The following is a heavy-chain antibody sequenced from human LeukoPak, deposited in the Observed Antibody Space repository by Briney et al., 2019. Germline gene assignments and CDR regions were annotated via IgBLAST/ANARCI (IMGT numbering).Heavy chain of an antibody. J-gene: IGHJ4*02. CDR3: ARLGYYGSGSYYNPFDY. Sequence: GSSVKVSCKASGGTFSSYTITWVRQAPGQGLEWMGGIIPIFGTANYAQKFQGRVTITADESTSTAYMELSSLRSEDTAVYYCARLGYYGSGSYYNPFDYWGQGTLVTVSS. V-gene: IGHV1-69*01. CDR2: IIPIFGTA. CDR1: GGTFSSYT. D-gene: IGHD3-10*01.